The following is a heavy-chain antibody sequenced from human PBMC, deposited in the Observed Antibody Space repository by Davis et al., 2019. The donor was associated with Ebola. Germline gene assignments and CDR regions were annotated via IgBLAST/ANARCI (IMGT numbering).Heavy chain of an antibody. CDR1: GYTFSNYG. D-gene: IGHD6-13*01. CDR2: TSADNGNT. V-gene: IGHV1-18*01. J-gene: IGHJ4*02. Sequence: AASVKVSCKASGYTFSNYGLSWVRQAPGQGLEWVGWTSADNGNTHSAQKFQGRVTMTTDTTTSTAYMELRSLKSDDTAVYYCARDHLVAAIDYWGQGTLVTVSS. CDR3: ARDHLVAAIDY.